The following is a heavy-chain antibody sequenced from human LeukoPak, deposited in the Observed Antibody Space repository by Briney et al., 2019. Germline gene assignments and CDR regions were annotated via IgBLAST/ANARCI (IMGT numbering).Heavy chain of an antibody. D-gene: IGHD3-10*01. CDR2: LNPCGGNT. CDR3: ARVWGELSPLDY. J-gene: IGHJ4*02. Sequence: ASVKVSCKTSGYIFTSYYTYWVRQAPGQGLEWMGFLNPCGGNTYHAQKFQGRVTMTWDTSTSTAYMELNSLTSEDTAVYFCARVWGELSPLDYWGQGTLVTVSS. V-gene: IGHV1-46*01. CDR1: GYIFTSYY.